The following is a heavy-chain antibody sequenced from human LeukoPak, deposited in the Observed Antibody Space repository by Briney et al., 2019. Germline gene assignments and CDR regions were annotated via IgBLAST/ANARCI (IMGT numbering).Heavy chain of an antibody. V-gene: IGHV4-39*07. CDR1: GGSISSNNYY. CDR3: ARVPNYYDSGGENAFDI. CDR2: IYYSGST. Sequence: SETLSLTCTVSGGSISSNNYYWGWIRQPPGKGLEWIGSIYYSGSTYYNPSLKSRVTISVDTSKNQFSLKLSSVTAADTAVYYCARVPNYYDSGGENAFDIWGQGTMVTVSS. D-gene: IGHD3-22*01. J-gene: IGHJ3*02.